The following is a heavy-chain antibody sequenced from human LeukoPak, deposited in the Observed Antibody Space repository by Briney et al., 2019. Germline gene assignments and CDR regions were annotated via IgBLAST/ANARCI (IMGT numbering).Heavy chain of an antibody. CDR2: IGTAGDT. CDR3: ARGRSYYPQHYYYYGMDV. J-gene: IGHJ6*02. V-gene: IGHV3-13*04. Sequence: PGGSLRLSCAASGFTFSSYDMHWVRQATGKGLEWVSAIGTAGDTYYPGSVKGRFTISRENAKNSLYLQMNSLRAGDTAVYYCARGRSYYPQHYYYYGMDVWGQGTTVTVSS. D-gene: IGHD1-26*01. CDR1: GFTFSSYD.